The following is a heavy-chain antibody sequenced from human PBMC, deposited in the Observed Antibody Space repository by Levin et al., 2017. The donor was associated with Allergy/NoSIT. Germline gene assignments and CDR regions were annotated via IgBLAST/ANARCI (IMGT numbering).Heavy chain of an antibody. CDR1: GYSFTTYW. D-gene: IGHD5-24*01. V-gene: IGHV5-51*01. J-gene: IGHJ4*02. CDR2: IYPGDSDT. CDR3: ARHGDGYNRPLLY. Sequence: PGGSLRLSCKSSGYSFTTYWIAWVRQVPGKGLEWMGIIYPGDSDTRYSPSFQGQVTMSADIPISTAYLQWSSLKASDTAIYYCARHGDGYNRPLLYWGQGTLVTVSS.